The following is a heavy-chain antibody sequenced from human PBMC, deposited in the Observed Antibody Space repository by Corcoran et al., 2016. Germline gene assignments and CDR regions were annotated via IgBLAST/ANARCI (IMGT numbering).Heavy chain of an antibody. V-gene: IGHV4-39*01. Sequence: QLQLHESGPGLVRPSDTLSLTCSFSGDSITNTNYYWGWVRQPPGKGLEWSGSIYYSGNTYHNPSLKSRVTISVDTSKNQFSLKLSSVTAADTAVYYCARSKYASVNYAYYGMDVWCQGTTVTVSS. CDR3: ARSKYASVNYAYYGMDV. J-gene: IGHJ6*02. CDR1: GDSITNTNYY. CDR2: IYYSGNT. D-gene: IGHD3-10*01.